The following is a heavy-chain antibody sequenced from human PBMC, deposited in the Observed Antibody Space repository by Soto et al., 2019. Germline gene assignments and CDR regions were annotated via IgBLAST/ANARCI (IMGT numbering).Heavy chain of an antibody. CDR2: TGSETGPG. CDR3: ARRDSGGFYRFFDS. D-gene: IGHD2-15*01. V-gene: IGHV1-69*06. J-gene: IGHJ5*01. CDR1: GGSLSTNP. Sequence: QVQLVQSGTEVKKPGSSVKVSCKASGGSLSTNPISWVRQAPGQGLEWMGGTGSETGPGNHAQKFQGRLTVTADKSTSTVYMELTKLSSEDTAVYYFARRDSGGFYRFFDSWGHGTLVTVAS.